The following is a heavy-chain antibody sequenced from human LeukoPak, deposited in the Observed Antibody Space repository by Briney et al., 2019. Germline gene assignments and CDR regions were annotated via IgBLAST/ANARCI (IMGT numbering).Heavy chain of an antibody. CDR1: GYTFTSYA. J-gene: IGHJ4*02. CDR3: AGDGDYYDSSGYYYYFDY. CDR2: INAGNGNT. D-gene: IGHD3-22*01. V-gene: IGHV1-3*01. Sequence: ASVKVSCKASGYTFTSYAMHWVRQAPGQRLEWMGWINAGNGNTKYSQKFQGRVTITRDTSASTAYMELSSLRSEDTAVYYCAGDGDYYDSSGYYYYFDYWGQGTLVTVSS.